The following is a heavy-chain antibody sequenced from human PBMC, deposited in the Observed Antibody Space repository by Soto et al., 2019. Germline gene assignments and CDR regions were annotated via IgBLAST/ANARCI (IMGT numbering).Heavy chain of an antibody. CDR1: GGSISSYY. J-gene: IGHJ6*02. D-gene: IGHD6-13*01. V-gene: IGHV4-59*01. Sequence: PSEILSLTCTVSGGSISSYYWSWIRQPPGKGLEWIGYIYYSGSTNYNPSLKSRVTISVDTSKNQFSLKLSSVTAADTAVYYCARMVKGYSSSWYGPLPYYYYGMDVWGQGTTVTVSS. CDR2: IYYSGST. CDR3: ARMVKGYSSSWYGPLPYYYYGMDV.